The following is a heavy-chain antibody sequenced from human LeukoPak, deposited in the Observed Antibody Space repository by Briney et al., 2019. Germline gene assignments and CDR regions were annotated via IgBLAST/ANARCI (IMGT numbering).Heavy chain of an antibody. CDR1: GGTFSSYA. D-gene: IGHD3-3*01. CDR2: INPNSGGT. CDR3: ARDQLRFLEWLLPGYAFDI. Sequence: ASVKVSCKASGGTFSSYAISWVRQAPGQGLEWMGWINPNSGGTNYAQKFQGRVTMTRDTSISTAYMELSRLRSDDTAVYYCARDQLRFLEWLLPGYAFDIWGQGTMVTVSS. V-gene: IGHV1-2*02. J-gene: IGHJ3*02.